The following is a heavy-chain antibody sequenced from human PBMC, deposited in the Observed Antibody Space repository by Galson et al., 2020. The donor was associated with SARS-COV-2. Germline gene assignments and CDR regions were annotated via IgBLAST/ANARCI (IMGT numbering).Heavy chain of an antibody. CDR1: Y. D-gene: IGHD2-15*01. Sequence: YWGWIRQPPGKGLEWIGNIYYTGSTYYNPSLKSRVTISVDTSKNQFSLKLTSVTAADTAVYYCARDHGPGQHSAGWGQGILVTVSS. CDR2: IYYTGST. CDR3: ARDHGPGQHSAG. J-gene: IGHJ4*02. V-gene: IGHV4-39*07.